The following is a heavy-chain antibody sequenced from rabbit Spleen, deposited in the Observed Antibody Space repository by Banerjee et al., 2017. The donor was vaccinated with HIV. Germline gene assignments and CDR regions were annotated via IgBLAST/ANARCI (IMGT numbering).Heavy chain of an antibody. D-gene: IGHD8-1*01. Sequence: QSLEESGGDLVKPEASLTLTCTASGFDLNDYYYMCWVRQAPGKGLEWIACIDSGDGNTYYASWAKGRFTISKTSSTTVTLQLNSLTAADTATYFCARGSNYYAFNLWGPGTLVTVS. J-gene: IGHJ4*01. V-gene: IGHV1S40*01. CDR2: IDSGDGNT. CDR3: ARGSNYYAFNL. CDR1: GFDLNDYYY.